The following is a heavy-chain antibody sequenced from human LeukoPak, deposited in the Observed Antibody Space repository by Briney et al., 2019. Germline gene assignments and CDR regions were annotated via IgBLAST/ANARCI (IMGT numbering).Heavy chain of an antibody. CDR2: FSYTGTT. CDR1: VDSLNIYY. Sequence: SETLSLTCSVSVDSLNIYYWNWVRQSPGKGLEWIGYFSYTGTTNYNPSLKSRVNMSVDRSKNLVSLTLRSVTAADTAVYYCASRTYHYHGLDDWGPGTTVIVSS. J-gene: IGHJ6*02. CDR3: ASRTYHYHGLDD. D-gene: IGHD3/OR15-3a*01. V-gene: IGHV4-59*08.